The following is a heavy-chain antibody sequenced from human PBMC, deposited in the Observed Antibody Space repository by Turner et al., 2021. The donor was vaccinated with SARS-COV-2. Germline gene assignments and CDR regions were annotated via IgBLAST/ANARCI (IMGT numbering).Heavy chain of an antibody. CDR3: ATHYDIVNPYYAPRGYSGMDV. CDR2: FDPEDGKT. J-gene: IGHJ6*02. V-gene: IGHV1-24*01. D-gene: IGHD3-9*01. CDR1: GYTLTELS. Sequence: QVQLVQSGAEVKKPGASVKVSCKVSGYTLTELSMHWVRQAPGKGLEWMGGFDPEDGKTIYAQNLQGRVTMTEDTSTDTAYMELRSLRSEDTVVYYCATHYDIVNPYYAPRGYSGMDVWGQGTAVTVSS.